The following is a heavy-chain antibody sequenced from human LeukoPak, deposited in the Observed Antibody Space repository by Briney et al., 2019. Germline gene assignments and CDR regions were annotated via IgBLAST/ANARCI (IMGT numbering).Heavy chain of an antibody. CDR1: GFTFSSYG. CDR2: IWYDGSNK. V-gene: IGHV3-33*01. J-gene: IGHJ4*02. CDR3: ARRSPGAGKEFDY. Sequence: GGSLRLSCAASGFTFSSYGMHWVRQAPGKGLEWVAVIWYDGSNKYYADSVKGRFTISRDNSKNTLYLQMNSLRAEDTAVYYCARRSPGAGKEFDYWGQGTLVTVSS. D-gene: IGHD6-19*01.